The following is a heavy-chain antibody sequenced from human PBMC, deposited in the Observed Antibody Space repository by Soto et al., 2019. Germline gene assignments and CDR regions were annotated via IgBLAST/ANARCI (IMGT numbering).Heavy chain of an antibody. J-gene: IGHJ4*02. CDR3: ATEEVAGPEY. CDR1: GFTFSSYS. CDR2: ISSSSSYI. Sequence: VVSLRLSCAASGFTFSSYSMNWVRQAPGKGLEWVSSISSSSSYIYYADSVKGRFTISRDNAKNSLYLQMNSLRAEDTAVYDCATEEVAGPEYWGQGTLVTGSS. D-gene: IGHD6-19*01. V-gene: IGHV3-21*01.